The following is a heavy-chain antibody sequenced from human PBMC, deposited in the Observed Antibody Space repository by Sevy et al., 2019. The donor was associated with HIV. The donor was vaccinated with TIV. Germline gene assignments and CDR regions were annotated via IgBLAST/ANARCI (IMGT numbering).Heavy chain of an antibody. Sequence: GGSLRLSCAASGFTFSDYGMHWVRQAPGKGLEWVALIWYDGNNTSYADSVKGRFTISRGNSKNTLYLQMNSLRAEDTAVYYCASCPYYYDSSGYFDQWGQGTLVTVSS. J-gene: IGHJ4*02. CDR1: GFTFSDYG. D-gene: IGHD3-22*01. CDR2: IWYDGNNT. CDR3: ASCPYYYDSSGYFDQ. V-gene: IGHV3-33*08.